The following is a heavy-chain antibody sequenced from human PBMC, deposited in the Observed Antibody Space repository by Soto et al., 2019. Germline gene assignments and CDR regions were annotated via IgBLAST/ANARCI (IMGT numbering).Heavy chain of an antibody. D-gene: IGHD1-7*01. J-gene: IGHJ4*02. CDR1: GFNFDNYG. CDR3: AKDRGGGTFYSPLEV. CDR2: ITYTGSFQ. Sequence: GGSLRLSCPASGFNFDNYGMNWVRQAPGKGLEWVAVITYTGSFQYYADSVKGRFTISRDNSKNTLSLHLNTLKPEDTAVYHCAKDRGGGTFYSPLEVWGQGTMVTVSS. V-gene: IGHV3-30*18.